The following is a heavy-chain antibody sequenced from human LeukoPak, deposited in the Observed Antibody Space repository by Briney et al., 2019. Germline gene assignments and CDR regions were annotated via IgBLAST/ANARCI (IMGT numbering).Heavy chain of an antibody. D-gene: IGHD2-2*01. CDR1: GGSISSYY. CDR3: ARVEVPAANAFDI. J-gene: IGHJ3*02. CDR2: IYYSGST. Sequence: SETLSLTCTVSGGSISSYYWSWIRQPPGKGLEWIGYIYYSGSTNYNPSLKSRVTISVDTSKNQFSLKLSSVTAADTAVYYCARVEVPAANAFDIWGQGTMVTVSS. V-gene: IGHV4-59*01.